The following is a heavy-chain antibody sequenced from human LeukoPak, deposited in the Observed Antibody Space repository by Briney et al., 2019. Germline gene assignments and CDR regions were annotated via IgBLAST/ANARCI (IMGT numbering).Heavy chain of an antibody. V-gene: IGHV4-34*01. CDR2: INHSAST. J-gene: IGHJ2*01. CDR3: ARGGVGATTMPDWYLDL. D-gene: IGHD1-26*01. Sequence: SETLSLTCAIYGGSFSGYYWSWIRQPPGKGLEWIGEINHSASTNYNPSLKRRVTISVDTSKNQFSLKLSSVTAADTAVYYCARGGVGATTMPDWYLDLCGRGSPLTVSS. CDR1: GGSFSGYY.